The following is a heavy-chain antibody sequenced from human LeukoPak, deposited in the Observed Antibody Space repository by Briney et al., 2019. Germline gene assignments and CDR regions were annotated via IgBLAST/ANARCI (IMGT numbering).Heavy chain of an antibody. CDR3: ATDQRYAFDY. V-gene: IGHV3-48*02. D-gene: IGHD3-9*01. CDR1: GFTFSNYW. CDR2: IRTTAEGAKYA. J-gene: IGHJ4*02. Sequence: PGGSLRLSCAGSGFTFSNYWVHWVRQAPGKGLEWISNIRTTAEGAKYAYYADSVKGRVTISRDDGKNTLYLHMNSLRDDDTAVYYCATDQRYAFDYWGQGILVTVSS.